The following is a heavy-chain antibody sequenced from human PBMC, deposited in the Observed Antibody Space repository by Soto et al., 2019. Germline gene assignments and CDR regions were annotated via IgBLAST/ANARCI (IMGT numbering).Heavy chain of an antibody. CDR3: AKDSIPYSSSYDLDH. CDR2: ITGTGVSI. CDR1: GFSFSGFA. V-gene: IGHV3-23*01. Sequence: EVQLLESGGGLVQPGGSLRLSCEASGFSFSGFAMSWVRQAPGKGLVWVSSITGTGVSIYYADSVRGRFTISRDNSKNTLYLQMSSLRAEDTARYYCAKDSIPYSSSYDLDHWGRGALVTVSS. J-gene: IGHJ4*02. D-gene: IGHD6-6*01.